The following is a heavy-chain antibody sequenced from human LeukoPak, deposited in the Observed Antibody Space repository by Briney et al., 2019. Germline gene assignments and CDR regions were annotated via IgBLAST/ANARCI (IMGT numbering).Heavy chain of an antibody. D-gene: IGHD5-18*01. CDR3: ARDRGYSQDY. CDR1: GFTFSSYE. Sequence: PGGSLRLSCAASGFTFSSYEMNWVRQPPGKGLEWVSYISSGGSTIYYADSVKGRFTISRDNAKNSLYLQMNSLRAEDTAVYYCARDRGYSQDYWGQGTLVTVSS. CDR2: ISSGGSTI. V-gene: IGHV3-48*03. J-gene: IGHJ4*02.